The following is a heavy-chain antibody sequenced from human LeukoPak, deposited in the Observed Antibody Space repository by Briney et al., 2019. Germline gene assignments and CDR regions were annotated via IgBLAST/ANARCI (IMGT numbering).Heavy chain of an antibody. J-gene: IGHJ2*01. CDR2: MFYSGST. Sequence: SETLSLTCTVSGGSISSYYWSWIRQSPGRGLDWIGYMFYSGSTNYKPSLSSRVTMSVDTSKNQFSLKLSSVTAADTAVYYCARWESYWYLDLWGRGTLVTVSS. CDR1: GGSISSYY. CDR3: ARWESYWYLDL. V-gene: IGHV4-59*08. D-gene: IGHD1-26*01.